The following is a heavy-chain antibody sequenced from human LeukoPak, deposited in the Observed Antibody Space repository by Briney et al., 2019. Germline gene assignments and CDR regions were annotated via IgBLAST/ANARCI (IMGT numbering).Heavy chain of an antibody. Sequence: GGSLRLSCAASGFTLSSYAMSWVRQAPGKGLEWVSAISDSGGITYYADSVKGRFTISRDNSRNTLYLQMNSLRAEDTAVYYCAKDLVSGSWYHLDYWGQGTLVTVSS. CDR1: GFTLSSYA. D-gene: IGHD1-26*01. J-gene: IGHJ4*02. CDR2: ISDSGGIT. CDR3: AKDLVSGSWYHLDY. V-gene: IGHV3-23*01.